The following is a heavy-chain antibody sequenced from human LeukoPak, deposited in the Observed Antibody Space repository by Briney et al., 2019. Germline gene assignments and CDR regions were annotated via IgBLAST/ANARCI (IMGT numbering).Heavy chain of an antibody. Sequence: SEALSLTCSVSGASISSHYWSWIRQPPGKGLERIGCIYNSGTTNYNPSLKSRITISVDTSKNQFSLKLTSVTAADTAVYYCARRMRMPGMGEDNWLDPWGQGTLVTVSS. CDR3: ARRMRMPGMGEDNWLDP. CDR1: GASISSHY. V-gene: IGHV4-59*08. CDR2: IYNSGTT. D-gene: IGHD1-1*01. J-gene: IGHJ5*02.